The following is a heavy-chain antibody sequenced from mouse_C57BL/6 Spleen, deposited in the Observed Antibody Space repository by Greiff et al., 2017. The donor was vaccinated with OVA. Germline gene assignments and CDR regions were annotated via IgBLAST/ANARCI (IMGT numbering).Heavy chain of an antibody. D-gene: IGHD2-3*01. V-gene: IGHV3-6*01. CDR2: ISYDGSN. CDR1: GYSITSGYY. CDR3: AIEGWLLGGYFDY. Sequence: EVQLQQSGPGLVKPSQSLSLTCSVTGYSITSGYYWNWIRQFPGNKLEWMSYISYDGSNNYNPSLKNRISITRDTSKNQFFLKLNSVTTEDTATYYCAIEGWLLGGYFDYWGQGTTLTVSS. J-gene: IGHJ2*01.